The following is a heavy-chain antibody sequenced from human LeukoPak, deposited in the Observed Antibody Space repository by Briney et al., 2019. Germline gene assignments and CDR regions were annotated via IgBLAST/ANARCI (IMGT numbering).Heavy chain of an antibody. V-gene: IGHV2-5*05. Sequence: ESGPTLVKSTQTLTLTCSVSGFSLSVGGMGVGWIRQPPGKAPEWLPVVYWDDEKRYGPSLQTRLTITADISKNQVVLTMTNMDPVDTAKYYCARLIVGAARVFDSWGQGTLVTVSS. CDR1: GFSLSVGGMG. CDR2: VYWDDEK. D-gene: IGHD1-26*01. J-gene: IGHJ4*02. CDR3: ARLIVGAARVFDS.